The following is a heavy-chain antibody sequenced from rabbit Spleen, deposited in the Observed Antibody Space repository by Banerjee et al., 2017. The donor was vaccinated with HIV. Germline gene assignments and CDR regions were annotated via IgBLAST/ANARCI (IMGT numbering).Heavy chain of an antibody. V-gene: IGHV1S47*01. Sequence: QEQLVESGGGLVQPGGSLKLSCKASGFDFSSYGVSWVRQAPGKGLEWIGYIDPLFGTTYYANWVKGRFTISSHNAQNTLYLQLNRLTAADTATYFCARDLVAAIGWSFNLWGPGTLVTVS. D-gene: IGHD4-1*01. CDR2: IDPLFGTT. J-gene: IGHJ4*01. CDR1: GFDFSSYG. CDR3: ARDLVAAIGWSFNL.